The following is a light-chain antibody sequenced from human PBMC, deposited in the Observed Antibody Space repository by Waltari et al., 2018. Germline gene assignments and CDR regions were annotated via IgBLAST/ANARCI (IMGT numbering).Light chain of an antibody. CDR3: QQGYIYPFS. J-gene: IGKJ2*03. V-gene: IGKV1-NL1*01. Sequence: DIQMTQSPSSLSASVGDTVTITCQASQGIGNTLNWYQQKPGKVPKVLIYRASSLQSGIPSRFSGSGSGTDFTLIISSLQPEDFATYYCQQGYIYPFSFGQGTKVVIK. CDR1: QGIGNT. CDR2: RAS.